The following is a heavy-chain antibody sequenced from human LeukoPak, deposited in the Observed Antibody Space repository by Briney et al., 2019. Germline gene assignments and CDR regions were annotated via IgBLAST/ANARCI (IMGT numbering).Heavy chain of an antibody. J-gene: IGHJ6*02. CDR1: GGSISSYY. CDR3: ARVYDSSGYNYYYGMDV. D-gene: IGHD3-22*01. V-gene: IGHV4-59*12. CDR2: IYYSGST. Sequence: KPSETLSLTCTVSGGSISSYYWSWIRQPPGKGLEWIGYIYYSGSTYYNPSLKSRVTISVDTSKNQFSLKLSSVTAADTAVYYCARVYDSSGYNYYYGMDVWGQGTTVTVSS.